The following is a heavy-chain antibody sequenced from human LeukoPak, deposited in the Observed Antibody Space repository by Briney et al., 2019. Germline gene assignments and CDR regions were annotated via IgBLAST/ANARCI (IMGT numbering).Heavy chain of an antibody. D-gene: IGHD2-2*01. J-gene: IGHJ4*02. CDR2: MSYDGSNK. CDR3: ARDQVELCSSSSCYVIDN. CDR1: GFTFDLYA. V-gene: IGHV3-30*04. Sequence: GGSLRLSCAASGFTFDLYAMHWVRQAPGRGLEWVAVMSYDGSNKYYAESVKGRFTISRDNSRNTLHLQMSSLRVADTAVYYCARDQVELCSSSSCYVIDNWGPGTLVAVSS.